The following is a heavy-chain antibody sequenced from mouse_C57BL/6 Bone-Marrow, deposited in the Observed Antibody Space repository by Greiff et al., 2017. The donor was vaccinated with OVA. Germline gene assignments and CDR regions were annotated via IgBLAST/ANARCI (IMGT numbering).Heavy chain of an antibody. V-gene: IGHV1-74*01. D-gene: IGHD2-3*01. CDR1: DEKFTSYW. Sequence: MQIQKEGKERGKNEDSSKVAGKEADEKFTSYWMNWVKQRPGQGLEWIGRIHPSDSDTNYNQKFKGKATLTVDKSSSTAYMQLSSLTSEDSAVYYCAISPRWLLSFDYWGQGTTLTVSS. J-gene: IGHJ2*01. CDR2: IHPSDSDT. CDR3: AISPRWLLSFDY.